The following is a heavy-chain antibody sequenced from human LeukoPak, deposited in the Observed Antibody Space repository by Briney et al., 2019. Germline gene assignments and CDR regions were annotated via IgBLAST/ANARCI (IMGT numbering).Heavy chain of an antibody. V-gene: IGHV1-18*01. D-gene: IGHD2-8*01. CDR3: ARVMGPPDY. J-gene: IGHJ4*02. CDR1: GYTFSTLD. CDR2: ISTYNGNP. Sequence: ASVKVSCKTSGYTFSTLDISWVRQAPGQGLEWMGWISTYNGNPNYVQKFQGRVTMTTDTSTSTAYVELRSLKSDDTAVYYCARVMGPPDYWGQGTLVTVFS.